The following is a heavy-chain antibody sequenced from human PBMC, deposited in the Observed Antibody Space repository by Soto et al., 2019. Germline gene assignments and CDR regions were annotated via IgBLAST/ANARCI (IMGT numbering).Heavy chain of an antibody. D-gene: IGHD3-9*01. Sequence: SGPTLVKPTQTLTLTCTFSGFSLSTSGVGVGWIRQPPGKALEWLALIYWDDDKRYSPSLKSRLTITKDTSKNQVVLTMTNMDPVDTATYYCAPLGDILTGYNWFDPWGQGTLVTVSS. J-gene: IGHJ5*02. CDR1: GFSLSTSGVG. CDR3: APLGDILTGYNWFDP. CDR2: IYWDDDK. V-gene: IGHV2-5*02.